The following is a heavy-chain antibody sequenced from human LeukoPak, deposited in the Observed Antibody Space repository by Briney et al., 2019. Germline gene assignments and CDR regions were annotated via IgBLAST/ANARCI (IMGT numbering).Heavy chain of an antibody. D-gene: IGHD3-3*01. Sequence: GGSLRLSCAASGFTFSSYSMNWVRQAPGKGLEWVSAISGSGGSTYYADSVKGRFTISRDNSKNTLYLQMNSLRAEDTAVYYCAKSPVYDFWSGYSFDYWGQGTLVTVSS. CDR3: AKSPVYDFWSGYSFDY. CDR2: ISGSGGST. J-gene: IGHJ4*02. CDR1: GFTFSSYS. V-gene: IGHV3-23*01.